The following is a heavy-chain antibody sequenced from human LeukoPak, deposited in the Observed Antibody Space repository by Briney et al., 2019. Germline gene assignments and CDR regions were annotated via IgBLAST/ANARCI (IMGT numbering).Heavy chain of an antibody. J-gene: IGHJ4*02. Sequence: GGSLRSSCAASGFTFSSYAMSWVRQAPGKGLEWVSAISGSGGSTYYADSVKGRFTISRDNSKNRMYLQMNSLRAEDTAVYYCAKDRWECSSTSCYTSLFDYWGQGTLVTVSS. D-gene: IGHD2-2*02. CDR1: GFTFSSYA. CDR2: ISGSGGST. CDR3: AKDRWECSSTSCYTSLFDY. V-gene: IGHV3-23*01.